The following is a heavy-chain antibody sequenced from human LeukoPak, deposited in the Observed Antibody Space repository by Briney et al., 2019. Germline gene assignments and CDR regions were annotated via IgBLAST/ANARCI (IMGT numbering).Heavy chain of an antibody. CDR3: AKDLSWWAAADH. V-gene: IGHV3-23*01. CDR1: GFTLTGNA. Sequence: GGSLRLSCAASGFTLTGNAMSWVRQAPGRGLEWVSGVGGDDRTHYADSVRGRFTISRDNSMNTVSLDMNRLRVEDTAIYYCAKDLSWWAAADHWGQGALVTVAS. CDR2: VGGDDRT. D-gene: IGHD2-15*01. J-gene: IGHJ1*01.